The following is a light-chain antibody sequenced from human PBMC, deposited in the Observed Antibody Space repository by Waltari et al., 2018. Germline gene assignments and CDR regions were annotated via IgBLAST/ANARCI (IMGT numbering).Light chain of an antibody. Sequence: QSALTQPASVSGSPGQSITLSCTGTSSAVGSYNLVSWYQQHPGKAPKLMIYEDNKRPSGVSNRFSGSKSGNMASLTISGLQAEDEADYYCCSYAGSAIWVFGGGTKLTVL. V-gene: IGLV2-23*01. CDR1: SSAVGSYNL. CDR3: CSYAGSAIWV. CDR2: EDN. J-gene: IGLJ3*02.